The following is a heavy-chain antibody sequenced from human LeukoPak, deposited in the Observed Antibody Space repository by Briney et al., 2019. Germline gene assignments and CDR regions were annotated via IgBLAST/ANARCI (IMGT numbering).Heavy chain of an antibody. J-gene: IGHJ5*02. CDR1: GYTFTSYG. CDR3: ARHGAVYYYDSSGYQAWFDP. D-gene: IGHD3-22*01. V-gene: IGHV1-18*01. CDR2: ISAYNGNT. Sequence: HGASVKVSCKASGYTFTSYGISWVRQAPGQGLEWMGLISAYNGNTNYAQKLQGRVTMTTDTSTSTAYMELRSLRSDDTAVYYCARHGAVYYYDSSGYQAWFDPWGQGTLVTVSS.